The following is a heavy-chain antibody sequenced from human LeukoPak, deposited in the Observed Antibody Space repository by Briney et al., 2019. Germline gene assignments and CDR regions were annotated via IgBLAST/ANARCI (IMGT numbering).Heavy chain of an antibody. CDR1: GYTFTGYY. D-gene: IGHD3-3*01. CDR3: ARGYYDFWSGYHAFDI. CDR2: INPNSGGT. Sequence: GASVKVSCKASGYTFTGYYMHWVRQAPGQGLEWMGWINPNSGGTNYAQKFQGRVTMTRDTSISTAYMELSRLRSDDTAVYYCARGYYDFWSGYHAFDIWGQGTMVTVSS. J-gene: IGHJ3*02. V-gene: IGHV1-2*02.